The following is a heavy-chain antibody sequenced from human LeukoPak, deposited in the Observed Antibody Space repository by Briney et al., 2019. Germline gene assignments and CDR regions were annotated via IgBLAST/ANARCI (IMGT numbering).Heavy chain of an antibody. CDR3: AKAPVGSSWAYYFDY. Sequence: HTGGSLRLSCAASGFTFSTYWMSWVRQAPGKGLEWMASIDRHGSNKYYADSVKGRFTISRDNSKNTLYLQMNSLRAEDTAVYYCAKAPVGSSWAYYFDYWGQGTLVTVSS. D-gene: IGHD6-13*01. J-gene: IGHJ4*02. CDR1: GFTFSTYW. V-gene: IGHV3-7*02. CDR2: IDRHGSNK.